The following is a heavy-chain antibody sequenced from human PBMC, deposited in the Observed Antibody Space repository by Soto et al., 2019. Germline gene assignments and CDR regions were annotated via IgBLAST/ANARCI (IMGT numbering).Heavy chain of an antibody. J-gene: IGHJ4*01. CDR2: ITHDGSQK. V-gene: IGHV3-30-3*01. CDR3: ARDPFDYVFFFYAPPSTGFYY. Sequence: PGGSLRLSWGVSGFTFGSYAMYWVRQAPGKGLEWVAVITHDGSQKYYADYVKGRFTISRDNSKNTLFLQMNSVREDDTAVYYCARDPFDYVFFFYAPPSTGFYYRGQGILVPVSS. D-gene: IGHD3-10*02. CDR1: GFTFGSYA.